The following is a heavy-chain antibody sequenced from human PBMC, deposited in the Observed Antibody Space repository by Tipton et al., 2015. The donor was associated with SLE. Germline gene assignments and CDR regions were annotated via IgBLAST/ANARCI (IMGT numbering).Heavy chain of an antibody. CDR3: ARAEGSWDAFDI. CDR2: IYYSGST. D-gene: IGHD2-15*01. CDR1: GGSISSYY. J-gene: IGHJ3*02. Sequence: TLSLTCTVSGGSISSYYWSWFRQPPGRGLEWIGYIYYSGSTNYNPSLKSRVTISVDTSKNQFSLKLSSVTAADTAVYYCARAEGSWDAFDIWGQGTMVTVSS. V-gene: IGHV4-59*01.